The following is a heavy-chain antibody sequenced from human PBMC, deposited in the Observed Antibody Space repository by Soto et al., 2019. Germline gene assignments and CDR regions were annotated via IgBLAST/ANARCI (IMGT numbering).Heavy chain of an antibody. CDR3: ARVGVGLAAPRVWPY. Sequence: VKVSCKASGYTFTSYGISWVRQAPGQGLEWMAWIDPYNGNTKYAEKFLGRVTVTTDTSTATAYMEVRSLTSDDTAVFYCARVGVGLAAPRVWPYWGQGTPVTVSS. CDR1: GYTFTSYG. V-gene: IGHV1-18*01. CDR2: IDPYNGNT. D-gene: IGHD6-13*01. J-gene: IGHJ4*02.